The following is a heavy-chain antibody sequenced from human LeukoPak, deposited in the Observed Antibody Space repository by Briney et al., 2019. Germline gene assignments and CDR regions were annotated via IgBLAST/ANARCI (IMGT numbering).Heavy chain of an antibody. V-gene: IGHV3-23*01. Sequence: GGSLRLSCAASGFTFSSYAMSWVRQAPGKGLEWVSSISGSGNRTYYADSVKGRFTISRDYSKNTLFLQMNSLRAEDTAVYYCAKNLYCGGGSCYPSALGMDVWGQGTTVTVSS. CDR3: AKNLYCGGGSCYPSALGMDV. J-gene: IGHJ6*02. CDR1: GFTFSSYA. CDR2: ISGSGNRT. D-gene: IGHD2-15*01.